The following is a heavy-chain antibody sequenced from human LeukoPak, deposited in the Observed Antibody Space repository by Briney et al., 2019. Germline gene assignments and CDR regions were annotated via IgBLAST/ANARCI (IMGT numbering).Heavy chain of an antibody. D-gene: IGHD1-26*01. CDR3: ARFAAVGAINY. CDR2: IYYRGNT. CDR1: GGSISSDDHY. J-gene: IGHJ4*02. V-gene: IGHV4-30-4*01. Sequence: SQTLSLTCTVSGGSISSDDHYWNWIRQSPGKGLEWIGYIYYRGNTYYNPSLKSRVTISVDTSRNQFSLKLSSVTAADTAAYYCARFAAVGAINYWGQGTLVTVSS.